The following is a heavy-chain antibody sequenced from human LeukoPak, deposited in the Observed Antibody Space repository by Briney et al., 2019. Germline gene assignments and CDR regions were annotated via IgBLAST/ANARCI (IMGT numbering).Heavy chain of an antibody. D-gene: IGHD2-15*01. CDR2: IYYSGST. Sequence: SETLSLTCTVSGGSISSYYWSWIRQPPGKGLEWSGYIYYSGSTNYNPSLKSRVTISVDTSKNQFSLKLSSVTAADTAVYYCARALVVAASGGNWFDPWGQGTLVTVSS. V-gene: IGHV4-59*01. J-gene: IGHJ5*02. CDR1: GGSISSYY. CDR3: ARALVVAASGGNWFDP.